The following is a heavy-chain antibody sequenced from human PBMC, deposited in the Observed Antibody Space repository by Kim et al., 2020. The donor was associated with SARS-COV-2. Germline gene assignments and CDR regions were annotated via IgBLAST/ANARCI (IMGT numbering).Heavy chain of an antibody. Sequence: GGSLRLSCAASGFTFSSYGMHWVRQAPGKGLEWVAVISYDGSNKYYADSVKGRFTISRDNSKNTLYLQMNSLRAEDTAVYYCAKGGDSSSWSNFDYWGQGTLVTVSS. V-gene: IGHV3-30*18. CDR1: GFTFSSYG. J-gene: IGHJ4*02. CDR2: ISYDGSNK. D-gene: IGHD6-13*01. CDR3: AKGGDSSSWSNFDY.